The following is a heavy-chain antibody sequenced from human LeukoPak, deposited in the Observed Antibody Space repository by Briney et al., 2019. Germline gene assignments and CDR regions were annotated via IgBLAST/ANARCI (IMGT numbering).Heavy chain of an antibody. V-gene: IGHV1-69*13. CDR2: IIPIFGTA. D-gene: IGHD4-17*01. CDR3: ARVTTTVHYYYYMDV. J-gene: IGHJ6*03. CDR1: GGTFSSYA. Sequence: PEASVKVSCKASGGTFSSYAISWVRQAPGQGLEWMGGIIPIFGTANYAQKFQGRVTITADESTSTAYMELSSLRSEDTAVYYCARVTTTVHYYYYMDVWGKGTTVTVSS.